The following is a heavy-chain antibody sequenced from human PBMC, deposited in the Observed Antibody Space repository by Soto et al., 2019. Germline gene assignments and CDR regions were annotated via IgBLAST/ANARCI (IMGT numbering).Heavy chain of an antibody. Sequence: QVQLVQSGAEVKKPGSSVKVSCKASGGTFSSYAISWVRQAPGQGLEWMGGIIPIFGTANYAQKFQGRVTITXXEXTXIAHMELSSLRSEDTGVYYCPRNGSCSGGSCYSEDYWGQGTLVTVSS. D-gene: IGHD2-15*01. V-gene: IGHV1-69*05. CDR3: PRNGSCSGGSCYSEDY. CDR2: IIPIFGTA. CDR1: GGTFSSYA. J-gene: IGHJ4*02.